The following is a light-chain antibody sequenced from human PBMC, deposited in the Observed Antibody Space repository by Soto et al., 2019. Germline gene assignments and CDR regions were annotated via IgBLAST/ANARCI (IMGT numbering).Light chain of an antibody. J-gene: IGKJ2*01. V-gene: IGKV3-15*01. CDR2: DAS. Sequence: IVMTQSPATLSVSPGERATLSCRASRGISSNLSWYQQKPGQAPRLLIYDASTRATGIPARFSGSGSGTEFTLTISSLQSEDFATYYCQQYYSYPPMYTFGQGTKLEIK. CDR1: RGISSN. CDR3: QQYYSYPPMYT.